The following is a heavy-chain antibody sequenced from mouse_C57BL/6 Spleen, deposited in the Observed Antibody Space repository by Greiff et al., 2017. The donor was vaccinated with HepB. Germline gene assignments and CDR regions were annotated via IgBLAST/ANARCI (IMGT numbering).Heavy chain of an antibody. J-gene: IGHJ2*01. D-gene: IGHD2-5*01. CDR1: GYTFTSYW. V-gene: IGHV1-50*01. CDR3: ARSYSNYFDY. Sequence: QVQLQQPGAELVKPGASVKLSCKASGYTFTSYWMQWVKQRPGQGLEWIGEIDPSVSYTNYNQKFKGKATLTVDTSSSTAYMQLSSLTSEDSAVYYCARSYSNYFDYWGQGTTLTVSS. CDR2: IDPSVSYT.